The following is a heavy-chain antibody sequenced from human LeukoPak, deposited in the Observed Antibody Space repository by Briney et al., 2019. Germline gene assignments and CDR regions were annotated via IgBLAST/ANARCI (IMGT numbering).Heavy chain of an antibody. CDR3: ARVHNDFPGGDV. CDR1: GGSISSYY. D-gene: IGHD3-3*01. CDR2: IYTSGST. J-gene: IGHJ6*04. V-gene: IGHV4-4*07. Sequence: SETLSLTCSVSGGSISSYYWSWIRQPAGKGLEWIGRIYTSGSTNYNPSLKSRVTISVDTSKNQFSLKLSSVTAADTAVYYCARVHNDFPGGDVWGKGTTVTVSS.